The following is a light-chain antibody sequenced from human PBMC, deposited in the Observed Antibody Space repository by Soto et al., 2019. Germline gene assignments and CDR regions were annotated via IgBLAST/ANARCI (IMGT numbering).Light chain of an antibody. J-gene: IGKJ5*01. CDR1: QSVSSSY. Sequence: EIVLTQSPGTLALSPGERATLSCRARQSVSSSYLAWYQQKPGQAPRLLIYGASSRATGIPDRFSGSGSGTDFTLTISRLEPEDFAVYYCQQYGSSPLTFCQGTRLEIK. V-gene: IGKV3-20*01. CDR3: QQYGSSPLT. CDR2: GAS.